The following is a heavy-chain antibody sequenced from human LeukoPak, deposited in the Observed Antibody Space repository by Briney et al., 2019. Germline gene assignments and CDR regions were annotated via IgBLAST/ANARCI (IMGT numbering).Heavy chain of an antibody. CDR3: ASSYYYDIDAEYFQH. Sequence: SVKVSCKASGGTFSSYAISWVRQAPGQGLEWMGGIIPIFGTANYAQKFQGRVTITADESTSTAYMELSSLRSEDTAVCYCASSYYYDIDAEYFQHWGQGTLVTVSS. V-gene: IGHV1-69*01. CDR2: IIPIFGTA. J-gene: IGHJ1*01. D-gene: IGHD3-22*01. CDR1: GGTFSSYA.